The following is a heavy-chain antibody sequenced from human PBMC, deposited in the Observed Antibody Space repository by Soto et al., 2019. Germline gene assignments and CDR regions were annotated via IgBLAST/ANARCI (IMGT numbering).Heavy chain of an antibody. D-gene: IGHD3-3*01. CDR3: ARENYDFWSGYYHNWFDP. V-gene: IGHV1-8*01. Sequence: ASVKVSCKASGYTFTSYDINWVRQATGQGLEWMGWMNPNSGNTGYAQKFQGRVTMTRNTSVSTAYLQICSLKAEDTAVYYCARENYDFWSGYYHNWFDPWGQGTLVTVSS. CDR1: GYTFTSYD. J-gene: IGHJ5*02. CDR2: MNPNSGNT.